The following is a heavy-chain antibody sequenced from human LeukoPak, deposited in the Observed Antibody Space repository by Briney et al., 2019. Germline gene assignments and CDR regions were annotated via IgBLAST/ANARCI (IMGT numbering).Heavy chain of an antibody. CDR2: XXSXXXXX. Sequence: KAGGSLRLSCAASGFTFSPYSXXXVRQAXXXXXXXXAYXXSXXXXXXXXDSXKGXXXXSXDNANNSLHLQMNSLRVEDTAVYFCAXDPGVPAAPLDYWGQGTLVAVSS. J-gene: IGHJ4*02. V-gene: IGHV3-21*01. D-gene: IGHD2-2*01. CDR1: GFTFSPYS. CDR3: AXDPGVPAAPLDY.